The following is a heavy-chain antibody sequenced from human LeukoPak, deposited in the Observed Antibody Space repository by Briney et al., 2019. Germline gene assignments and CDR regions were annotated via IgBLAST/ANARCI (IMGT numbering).Heavy chain of an antibody. V-gene: IGHV3-23*01. CDR1: GFTFRCYA. CDR3: VKEGERQSYNAKTGPPS. D-gene: IGHD3-9*01. Sequence: GGSLSLSCAASGFTFRCYAMSWVGQGPGKGAEGVSGISDDSCGTYYTDSLKGRFTVSIDNSKSKVYLPMNLLGDNDTAVDYCVKEGERQSYNAKTGPPSWGQGTLVTVSS. J-gene: IGHJ5*02. CDR2: ISDDSCGT.